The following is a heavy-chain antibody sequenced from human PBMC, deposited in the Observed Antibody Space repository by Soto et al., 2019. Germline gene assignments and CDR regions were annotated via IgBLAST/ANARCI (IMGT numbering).Heavy chain of an antibody. CDR1: GFSLSTSGMC. D-gene: IGHD3-22*01. CDR3: ARTSTYYYDSSGYYYPTYYFDY. J-gene: IGHJ4*02. CDR2: IDWDDEK. Sequence: SGPTLVNPTQTLTLTCTFSGFSLSTSGMCVSWIRQPPGKALEWLALIDWDDEKYYSTSLKTRLTISKDTSKNQGVLTMTNMDPVDTATYYCARTSTYYYDSSGYYYPTYYFDYCGQGTLVTVSS. V-gene: IGHV2-70*01.